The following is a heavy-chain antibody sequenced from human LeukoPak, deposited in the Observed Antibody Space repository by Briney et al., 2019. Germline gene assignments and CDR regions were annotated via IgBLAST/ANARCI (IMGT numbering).Heavy chain of an antibody. CDR1: GFTVSSNY. V-gene: IGHV3-53*01. CDR3: ARGRDSSWLAV. D-gene: IGHD6-13*01. J-gene: IGHJ3*01. CDR2: IYSGGST. Sequence: PGGSLRLSCAASGFTVSSNYMSWVRQAPGKGLEWVSVIYSGGSTYYADSVKGRFTISRDNSKKTLYLQMNSLRAEYTAVYYCARGRDSSWLAVWGQGTMVTVSS.